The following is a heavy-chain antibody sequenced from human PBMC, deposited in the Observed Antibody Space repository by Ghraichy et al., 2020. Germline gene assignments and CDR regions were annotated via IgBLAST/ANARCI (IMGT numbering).Heavy chain of an antibody. V-gene: IGHV4-39*01. CDR2: IYYSGST. CDR1: GGSISSSSYY. Sequence: SETLSLTCTVSGGSISSSSYYWGWIRQPPGKGLEWIGSIYYSGSTYYTPSLKSRVTISVDTSKNQFSLKLSAVTAADTAVYYCARHLPSVVYAAIYYYYGMDVWGQGTTVTVSS. CDR3: ARHLPSVVYAAIYYYYGMDV. J-gene: IGHJ6*02. D-gene: IGHD2-8*02.